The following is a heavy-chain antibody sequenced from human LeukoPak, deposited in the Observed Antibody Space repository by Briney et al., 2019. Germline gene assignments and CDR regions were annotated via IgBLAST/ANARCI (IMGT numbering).Heavy chain of an antibody. CDR2: ISYDGSNK. CDR3: ARDLEYSSSWYRGIDY. V-gene: IGHV3-30*03. Sequence: GGSLRLSCAASGFTVSSNYMSWVRQAPGKGLEWVAVISYDGSNKYYADSVKGRFTISRDNSKNTLYLQMNSLRAEDTAVYYCARDLEYSSSWYRGIDYWGQGILVTVSS. J-gene: IGHJ4*02. D-gene: IGHD6-13*01. CDR1: GFTVSSNY.